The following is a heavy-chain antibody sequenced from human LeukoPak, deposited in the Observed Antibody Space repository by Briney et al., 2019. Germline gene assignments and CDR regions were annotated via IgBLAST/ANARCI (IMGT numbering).Heavy chain of an antibody. V-gene: IGHV4-59*01. J-gene: IGHJ5*02. CDR2: IYYSGST. CDR1: GGSISSYY. D-gene: IGHD6-19*01. Sequence: PSETLSLTCTVSGGSISSYYWSWIRQPPGKGLEWIGYIYYSGSTNYNPSLKSRVTISVDTSKNQFFLKLSSVTAADTAVYYCARGASGWSFNWFDPWGQGTLVTVSS. CDR3: ARGASGWSFNWFDP.